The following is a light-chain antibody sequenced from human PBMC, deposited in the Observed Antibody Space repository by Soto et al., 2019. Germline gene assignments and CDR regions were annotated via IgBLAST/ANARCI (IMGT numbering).Light chain of an antibody. CDR2: GAS. Sequence: EIVMTQSPATLSVSPGERVTLSCRASQSVSRSLAWSQQKPGQAPRLLIYGASTRATGIPARFSGSGSGTEFTLTISSLQSEAFAVYYCQQYNNWPPFTFGPGTKVDIK. CDR1: QSVSRS. V-gene: IGKV3-15*01. CDR3: QQYNNWPPFT. J-gene: IGKJ3*01.